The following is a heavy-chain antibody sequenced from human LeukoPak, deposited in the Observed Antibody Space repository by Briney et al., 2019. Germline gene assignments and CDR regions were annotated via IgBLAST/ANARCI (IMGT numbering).Heavy chain of an antibody. Sequence: SETLSLTCTVSGGSISSYYWSWIRQPAGKGLEWIGRIYTSGSANYNPSLKSRVTMSVDTSKNQFSLKLSSVTAADTAVYYCARVGATGADFDYWGQGTLVTVSS. CDR1: GGSISSYY. V-gene: IGHV4-4*07. CDR3: ARVGATGADFDY. D-gene: IGHD1-26*01. CDR2: IYTSGSA. J-gene: IGHJ4*02.